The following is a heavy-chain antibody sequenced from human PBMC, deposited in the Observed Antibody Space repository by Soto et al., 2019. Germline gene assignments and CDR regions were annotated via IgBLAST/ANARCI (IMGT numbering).Heavy chain of an antibody. Sequence: PGGSLRLSCAASGFTFSSYSMNWVRQAPGKGLEWVSSISSSSSYIYYADSVKGRFTISRDNAKNSLYLQMNSLRAEDTAVYYCARDKYSSSSFSTFDYYYGMDVWGQGTTVTVSS. CDR3: ARDKYSSSSFSTFDYYYGMDV. J-gene: IGHJ6*02. CDR2: ISSSSSYI. V-gene: IGHV3-21*01. CDR1: GFTFSSYS. D-gene: IGHD6-6*01.